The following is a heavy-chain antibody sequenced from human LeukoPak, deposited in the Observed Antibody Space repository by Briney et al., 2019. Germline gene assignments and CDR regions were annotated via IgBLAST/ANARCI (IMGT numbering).Heavy chain of an antibody. CDR2: IIPIFGTA. D-gene: IGHD2/OR15-2a*01. CDR1: GGTFSSYA. Sequence: ASVKVSCKASGGTFSSYAISWVRQAPGQGLEWMGGIIPIFGTANYAQKFQGRVTITTDESTSTAYMELSSLRSEDTAVYYCARDINKAWFDPWGREPWSPSPQ. V-gene: IGHV1-69*05. CDR3: ARDINKAWFDP. J-gene: IGHJ5*02.